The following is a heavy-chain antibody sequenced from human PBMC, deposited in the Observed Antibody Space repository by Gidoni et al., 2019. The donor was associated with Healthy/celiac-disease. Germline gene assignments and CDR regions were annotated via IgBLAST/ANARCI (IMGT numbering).Heavy chain of an antibody. V-gene: IGHV4-39*01. J-gene: IGHJ4*02. Sequence: QLQLQESGPGLVKPSETLSLTCTVSGGSISSSSYYWGWIRQPPGKGLEWIGSIYYSGGTYYNPSLKSRVTISVDTSKNQFSLKLSSVTAADTAVYYCATPKPSGPDDYWGQGTLVTVSS. CDR1: GGSISSSSYY. D-gene: IGHD5-12*01. CDR3: ATPKPSGPDDY. CDR2: IYYSGGT.